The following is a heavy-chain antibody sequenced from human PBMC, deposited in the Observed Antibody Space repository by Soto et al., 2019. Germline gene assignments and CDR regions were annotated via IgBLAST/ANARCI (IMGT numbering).Heavy chain of an antibody. D-gene: IGHD2-2*02. J-gene: IGHJ6*02. V-gene: IGHV1-69*06. CDR2: IIPIFGTA. CDR1: GGTFSSYA. CDR3: ARATDCSSTXCYRPHPRGYYYYGMDV. Sequence: SVKVSCKASGGTFSSYAISWVRQAPGQGLEWMGGIIPIFGTANYAQKFQGRVTITADKSTSTAYMELSSLRSEDTAVYYCARATDCSSTXCYRPHPRGYYYYGMDVWGQGTTVTVSS.